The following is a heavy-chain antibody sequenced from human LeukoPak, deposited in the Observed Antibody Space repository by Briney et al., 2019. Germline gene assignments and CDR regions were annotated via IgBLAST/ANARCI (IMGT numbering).Heavy chain of an antibody. CDR1: GYTFTSYG. CDR3: ARELVGWFGEL. CDR2: IIPIFGTA. J-gene: IGHJ4*02. V-gene: IGHV1-69*13. D-gene: IGHD3-10*01. Sequence: SVKVSCKASGYTFTSYGISWVRQAPGQGLEWMGGIIPIFGTANYAQKFQGRVTITADESTSTAYMELSSLRSEDTAVYYCARELVGWFGELWGQGTLVTVSS.